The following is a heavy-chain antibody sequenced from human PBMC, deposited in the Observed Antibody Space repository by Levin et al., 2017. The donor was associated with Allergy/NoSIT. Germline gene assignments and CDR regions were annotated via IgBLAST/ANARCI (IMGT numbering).Heavy chain of an antibody. CDR1: GFTFSSYA. D-gene: IGHD4-17*01. V-gene: IGHV3-23*01. CDR3: AKDLWFDYGDYASVGDY. J-gene: IGHJ4*02. CDR2: ISGSGGST. Sequence: PGGSLRLSCAASGFTFSSYAMSWVRQAPGKGLEWVSAISGSGGSTYYADSVKGRFTISRDNSKNTLYLQMNSLRAEDTAVYYCAKDLWFDYGDYASVGDYWGQGTLVTVSS.